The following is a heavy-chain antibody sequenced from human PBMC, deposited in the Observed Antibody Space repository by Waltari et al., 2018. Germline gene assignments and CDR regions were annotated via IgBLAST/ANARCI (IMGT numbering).Heavy chain of an antibody. CDR1: GGSISSSNYY. CDR2: IYYNGYT. CDR3: ARKLDGYNSLFYFDY. V-gene: IGHV4-39*07. D-gene: IGHD5-12*01. J-gene: IGHJ4*02. Sequence: QLQLQESGPGLVKPSATLSLTCTVPGGSISSSNYYWGWIRQPPGKGLEWIGNIYYNGYTYYKPSLKSRVTISVDTSKNQFSLKLSSVTAADTAVYYCARKLDGYNSLFYFDYWGQGTLVTVSS.